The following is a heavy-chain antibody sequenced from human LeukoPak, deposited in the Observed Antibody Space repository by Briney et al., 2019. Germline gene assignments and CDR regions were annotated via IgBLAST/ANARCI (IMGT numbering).Heavy chain of an antibody. J-gene: IGHJ4*02. Sequence: ASVKVSCKASGYTFTSYGISWVRQAPGQGLEWMGWISAYNGNTNYAQKVQGRVTMTTDTSTSTAYVELRSLRADDTAVYYCARSPYYFDSSKIDDYWGQGTQVTVSS. D-gene: IGHD3-22*01. CDR3: ARSPYYFDSSKIDDY. V-gene: IGHV1-18*01. CDR2: ISAYNGNT. CDR1: GYTFTSYG.